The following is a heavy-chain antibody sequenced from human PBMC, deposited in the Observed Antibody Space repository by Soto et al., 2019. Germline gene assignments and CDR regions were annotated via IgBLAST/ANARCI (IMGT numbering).Heavy chain of an antibody. CDR1: GFSLSTYHMG. V-gene: IGHV2-5*02. J-gene: IGHJ4*02. CDR2: IYWDDDK. Sequence: QITLKQSGPTLVRPAQTLTLTCDFSGFSLSTYHMGVAWIRQPPGKALEWLALIYWDDDKRYSPSLKDRLAISKDTSSNDVFLTITNVAPADSATYFCAHASDYTLLTFDHWGPGTLVTVSS. CDR3: AHASDYTLLTFDH. D-gene: IGHD6-25*01.